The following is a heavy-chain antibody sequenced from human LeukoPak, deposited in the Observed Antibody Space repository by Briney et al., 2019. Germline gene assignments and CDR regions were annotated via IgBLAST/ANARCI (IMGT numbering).Heavy chain of an antibody. CDR2: INPNSGGT. CDR3: ARDLPDYDFWSGSLQGGAYYYYYYMDV. J-gene: IGHJ6*03. V-gene: IGHV1-2*02. D-gene: IGHD3-3*01. Sequence: ASVKVSCKASGYTFTGYYMHGVRQAPGQGREWMGGINPNSGGTNYAQRFQGRVTMTRDTSISTAYMELSRLRSDDTAVYYCARDLPDYDFWSGSLQGGAYYYYYYMDVWGKGTTVTVSS. CDR1: GYTFTGYY.